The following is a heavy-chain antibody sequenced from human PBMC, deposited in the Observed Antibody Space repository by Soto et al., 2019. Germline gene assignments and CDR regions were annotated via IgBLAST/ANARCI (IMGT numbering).Heavy chain of an antibody. D-gene: IGHD5-18*01. CDR3: AHRPRGYSYHFDY. J-gene: IGHJ4*02. Sequence: QITLKESGPTLVKPTQTLTLTCTFSGFSLNTRGVGVGWIRQPPGKALEWLELFYWDDDEGYSTSLRSRLTLTNDPSKNQVVLTMTNMDPVDTATYYCAHRPRGYSYHFDYWGQGTLVTVSS. CDR1: GFSLNTRGVG. CDR2: FYWDDDE. V-gene: IGHV2-5*02.